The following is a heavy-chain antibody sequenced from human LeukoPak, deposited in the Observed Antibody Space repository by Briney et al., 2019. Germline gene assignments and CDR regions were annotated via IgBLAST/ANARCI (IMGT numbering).Heavy chain of an antibody. J-gene: IGHJ4*02. CDR2: ILYDESKK. Sequence: PGGSLRLSCAASGFTFSYYGMHWVRQAPGKGLEWVAFILYDESKKFYGDSVKGRFTISRDNSKNTLYLQMNSLRTEDTAVYYCAKSHLPNAYSGTYYCDYWGQGTLVTVSS. D-gene: IGHD1-26*01. CDR1: GFTFSYYG. CDR3: AKSHLPNAYSGTYYCDY. V-gene: IGHV3-30*02.